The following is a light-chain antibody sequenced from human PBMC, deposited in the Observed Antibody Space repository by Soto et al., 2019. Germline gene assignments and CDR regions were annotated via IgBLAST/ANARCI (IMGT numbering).Light chain of an antibody. CDR2: DAS. Sequence: DIQMTQSPSTLSASVGDRVTITCRASQSLNSLLAWYQQKPGRAPKLLIYDASTLESGVPSRFSGSGSGTEFPLTISSLQTDDFATYYCQQYNSYSSWTFGQGTKVDIK. V-gene: IGKV1-5*01. J-gene: IGKJ1*01. CDR3: QQYNSYSSWT. CDR1: QSLNSL.